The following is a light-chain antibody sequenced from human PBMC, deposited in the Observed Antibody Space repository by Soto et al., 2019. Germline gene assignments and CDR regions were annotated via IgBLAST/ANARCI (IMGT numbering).Light chain of an antibody. V-gene: IGKV1-9*01. CDR1: QSISSY. J-gene: IGKJ4*02. CDR2: AAS. CDR3: QQLNSYPRT. Sequence: EIQLTQSPSFLSASVGDRVTITCRASQSISSYLAWYQQKLGKAPKLLIYAASTLQSAVPSRFSGSGSGTEFTLTISSLQPEDFATYYCQQLNSYPRTFGEGTTVEIK.